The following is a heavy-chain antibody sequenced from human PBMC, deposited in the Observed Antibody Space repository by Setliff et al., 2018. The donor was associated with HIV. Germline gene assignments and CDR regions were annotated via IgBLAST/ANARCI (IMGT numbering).Heavy chain of an antibody. D-gene: IGHD6-19*01. CDR1: GFTFSSYE. CDR2: VIQ. V-gene: IGHV3-73*01. CDR3: TSGVEQWLIRGY. Sequence: PGGSLRLSCAASGFTFSSYEMHWVRQAPGKGLEWVAVIQYAASVKGRFTISRDDSENTAYLQMNSLKTEDTAVYYCTSGVEQWLIRGYWGQGTLVTVSS. J-gene: IGHJ4*02.